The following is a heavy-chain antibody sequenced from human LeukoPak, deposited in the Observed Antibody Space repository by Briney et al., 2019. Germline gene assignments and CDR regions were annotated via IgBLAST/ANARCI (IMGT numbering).Heavy chain of an antibody. J-gene: IGHJ4*02. CDR2: IYYSGST. D-gene: IGHD3-22*01. V-gene: IGHV4-59*01. CDR1: GGSISSYY. Sequence: SETLSLTCTVSGGSISSYYRSWIRQPPGKGLEWIGYIYYSGSTNYNPSLKSRVTISVDTSKNQFSLKLSSVTAADTAVYYCARAPYYYDSSGYPDYWGQGTLVTVSS. CDR3: ARAPYYYDSSGYPDY.